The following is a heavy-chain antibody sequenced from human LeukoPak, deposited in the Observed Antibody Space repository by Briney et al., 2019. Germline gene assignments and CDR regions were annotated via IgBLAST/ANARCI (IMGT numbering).Heavy chain of an antibody. CDR2: IYPGDSDT. CDR3: ATHSYGDYSIAY. V-gene: IGHV5-51*01. CDR1: GYNLANYW. Sequence: GESLKISCKGSGYNLANYWIGWVRQLPGKGLEWMGFIYPGDSDTRYSPSFEGQVTISADKSISSAYLQWNSLRASDTAIYYCATHSYGDYSIAYWGQGTLVTVSS. D-gene: IGHD4-17*01. J-gene: IGHJ4*02.